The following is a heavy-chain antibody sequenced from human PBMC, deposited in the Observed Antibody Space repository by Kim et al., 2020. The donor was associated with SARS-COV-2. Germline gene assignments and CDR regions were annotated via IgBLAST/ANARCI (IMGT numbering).Heavy chain of an antibody. Sequence: GGSLRLSCAASGIIFSSYAMNWVRQAPGKGLEWVSVITSDGRSKWFADSVKGRFTISRDKSKNTLYLQMNSLRVDDTAVYYCARGHYYEFVSLSDYDNGMDVWGQGPTVTVSS. CDR1: GIIFSSYA. CDR3: ARGHYYEFVSLSDYDNGMDV. V-gene: IGHV3-30*04. J-gene: IGHJ6*02. CDR2: ITSDGRSK. D-gene: IGHD3-22*01.